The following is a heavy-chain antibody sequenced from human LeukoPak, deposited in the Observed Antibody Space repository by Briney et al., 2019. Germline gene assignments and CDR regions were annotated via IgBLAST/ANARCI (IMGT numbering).Heavy chain of an antibody. J-gene: IGHJ5*02. CDR2: IYYSGST. CDR3: VKIPAALNWFDP. D-gene: IGHD2-2*01. V-gene: IGHV4-39*01. CDR1: GVSISSTNDY. Sequence: SETLSLTCTVSGVSISSTNDYWGWIRQPPGKGLEWIGTIYYSGSTYYNAPLKSRVTISVDTSKNQFSLKLNSVTAADTAVYYCVKIPAALNWFDPWGQGTLVTVSS.